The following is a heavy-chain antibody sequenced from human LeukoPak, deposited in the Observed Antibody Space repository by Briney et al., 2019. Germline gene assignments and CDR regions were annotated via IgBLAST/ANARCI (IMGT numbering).Heavy chain of an antibody. CDR2: IKYDGREK. D-gene: IGHD3-22*01. CDR1: GFTFSTYW. J-gene: IGHJ4*02. CDR3: ARDRYSDTSGVPFDY. V-gene: IGHV3-7*01. Sequence: PGESLRLSCAASGFTFSTYWMSWVRQAPGKGLEWVANIKYDGREKYYVDSVKGRFTISRDNARNSIYLQMNSLRVDDTAVYYCARDRYSDTSGVPFDYWGQGILVTVSS.